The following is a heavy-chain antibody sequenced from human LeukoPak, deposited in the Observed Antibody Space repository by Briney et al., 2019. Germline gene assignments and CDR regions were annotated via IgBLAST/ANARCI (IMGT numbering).Heavy chain of an antibody. CDR2: INTDGSST. J-gene: IGHJ4*02. CDR3: ASACSGGSCYDFDY. V-gene: IGHV3-74*01. CDR1: GFTFSSDW. D-gene: IGHD2-15*01. Sequence: GGSLRLSCAASGFTFSSDWMHWVRQAPGKGLVWVSRINTDGSSTTYADSVKGRFTISRDNARNTLYLQMNSLRAEDTAVYYCASACSGGSCYDFDYWGQGTLVTVSS.